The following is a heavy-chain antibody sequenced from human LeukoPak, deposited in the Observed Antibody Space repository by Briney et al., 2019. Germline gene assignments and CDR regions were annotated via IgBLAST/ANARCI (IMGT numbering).Heavy chain of an antibody. Sequence: ASVKVSCKASGYTFTSYYMHWVRQAPGQGLEWMGIISTSGGNTGYAQKFQGRIIMTRDTSTSTVYLDLSSLRSDDTAVYYCARVWVGATKAGYGYWGQGNLVTVSS. CDR3: ARVWVGATKAGYGY. V-gene: IGHV1-46*01. D-gene: IGHD1-26*01. CDR1: GYTFTSYY. CDR2: ISTSGGNT. J-gene: IGHJ4*02.